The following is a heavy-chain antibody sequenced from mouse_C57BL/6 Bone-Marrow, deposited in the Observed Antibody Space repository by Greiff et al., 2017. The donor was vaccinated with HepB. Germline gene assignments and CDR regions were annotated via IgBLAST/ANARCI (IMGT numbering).Heavy chain of an antibody. V-gene: IGHV1-55*01. CDR2: IYPGSGST. Sequence: QVQLQQPGAELVKPGASVKMSCKASGYTFTSYWITWVKQRPGQGLEWIGDIYPGSGSTNYNEKFKSKATLTVDTSSSTAYMQLSSLTSEDSAVYYCARGRDYDGGYYFDYWGQGTTLTVSS. CDR1: GYTFTSYW. D-gene: IGHD2-4*01. CDR3: ARGRDYDGGYYFDY. J-gene: IGHJ2*01.